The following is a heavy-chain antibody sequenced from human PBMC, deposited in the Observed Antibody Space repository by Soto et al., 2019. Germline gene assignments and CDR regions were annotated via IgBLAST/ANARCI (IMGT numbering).Heavy chain of an antibody. CDR2: IYYSGST. J-gene: IGHJ3*02. V-gene: IGHV4-31*03. D-gene: IGHD2-15*01. CDR1: GGSISSGGYY. Sequence: SETLSLTCTVSGGSISSGGYYWSWIRQHPGKGLEWIGYIYYSGSTYYNPSLKSRVTISVDTSKNQFSLKLSSVTAADTAVYYCARGESEGGSCRAFDIWGQGTMVTVSS. CDR3: ARGESEGGSCRAFDI.